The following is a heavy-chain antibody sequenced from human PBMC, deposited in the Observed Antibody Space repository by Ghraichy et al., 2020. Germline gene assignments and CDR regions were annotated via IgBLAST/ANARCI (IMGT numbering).Heavy chain of an antibody. J-gene: IGHJ4*02. D-gene: IGHD1-26*01. CDR2: IDTDSRFT. CDR3: ARDIQWEFYDY. V-gene: IGHV3-74*01. Sequence: GGSLRLSCVASGFTFSSYMMHWVRQAPGKGLVWVSRIDTDSRFTTYADSVKGRFTVFRDNAKNTLYLQMNSLRAEDTAVYYCARDIQWEFYDYWGQGTLVTVSS. CDR1: GFTFSSYM.